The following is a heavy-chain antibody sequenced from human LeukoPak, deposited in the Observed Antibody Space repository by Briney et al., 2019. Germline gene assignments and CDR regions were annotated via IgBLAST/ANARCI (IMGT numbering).Heavy chain of an antibody. V-gene: IGHV3-48*03. J-gene: IGHJ4*02. Sequence: QSGGSLRLSCAASGLSFSNYEMNWVRQAPGKWLEWVSYISGSGSTIYYADSVKGRFTISRDNDKNSLYLQMNSLRAEDTAVYYCARSRQTRRPIILTGYQYYFDYWGQGTLVTVSS. D-gene: IGHD3-9*01. CDR3: ARSRQTRRPIILTGYQYYFDY. CDR2: ISGSGSTI. CDR1: GLSFSNYE.